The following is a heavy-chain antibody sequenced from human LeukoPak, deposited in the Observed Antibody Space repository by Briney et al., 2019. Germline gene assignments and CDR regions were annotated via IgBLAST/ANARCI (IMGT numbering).Heavy chain of an antibody. Sequence: PGGSLRLSCAASGFTFSSYEMNWVRQAPGKGLEWVSYISSGGSTIFYADSLKGRFTTSRDNNKDSVFLQMNSLRTEDTAFYFCVRGRHSGSFLVDYWGRGTLVTVSS. CDR3: VRGRHSGSFLVDY. D-gene: IGHD3-10*01. J-gene: IGHJ4*02. V-gene: IGHV3-48*03. CDR1: GFTFSSYE. CDR2: ISSGGSTI.